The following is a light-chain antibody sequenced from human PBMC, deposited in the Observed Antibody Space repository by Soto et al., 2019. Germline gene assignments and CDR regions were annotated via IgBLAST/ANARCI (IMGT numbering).Light chain of an antibody. CDR2: DAS. Sequence: EVVLTQSPATLSLSPGERATLSCRASQSVSSSLAWYQQKPGQTPRLLIYDASNRATGIPARFSGSGSGTDFTLTINSLESEDFAVYYCQQRSNWPPFTFGPGTPVDVK. V-gene: IGKV3-11*01. CDR1: QSVSSS. J-gene: IGKJ3*01. CDR3: QQRSNWPPFT.